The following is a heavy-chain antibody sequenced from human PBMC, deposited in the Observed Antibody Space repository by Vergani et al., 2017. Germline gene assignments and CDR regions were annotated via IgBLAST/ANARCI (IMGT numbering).Heavy chain of an antibody. J-gene: IGHJ4*02. CDR2: ISGSGGSN. Sequence: EVQLLESGGGLVQPGGSLRLSCAASGFTFSSYAMSWVRQAPGKGLEWVSAISGSGGSNYYADSVKGRFTISRDNSKNTLYLQMNSLRAEDTAVYYCAKLGYYDSSGYPPWVDYWGQGTLVTVSS. D-gene: IGHD3-22*01. CDR3: AKLGYYDSSGYPPWVDY. V-gene: IGHV3-23*01. CDR1: GFTFSSYA.